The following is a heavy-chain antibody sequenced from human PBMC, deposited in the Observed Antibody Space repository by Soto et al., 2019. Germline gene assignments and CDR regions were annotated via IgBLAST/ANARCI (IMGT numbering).Heavy chain of an antibody. J-gene: IGHJ3*02. D-gene: IGHD4-17*01. CDR3: GKDPNGDYIGAFDI. CDR1: GLIFSNYA. CDR2: IGSSGDTT. V-gene: IGHV3-23*01. Sequence: GGSLRLSCAASGLIFSNYAVSWVRKAPGKGLEWVSGIGSSGDTTKLADSVKGRFTISRDNSKNTLYLQMNSLRAEDTALYYCGKDPNGDYIGAFDIWGQGTMVTVSS.